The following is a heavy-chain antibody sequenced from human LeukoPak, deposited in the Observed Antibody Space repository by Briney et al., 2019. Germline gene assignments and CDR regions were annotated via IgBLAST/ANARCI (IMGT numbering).Heavy chain of an antibody. V-gene: IGHV4-34*01. J-gene: IGHJ4*02. Sequence: SETLSLTCAVYGGSFSGYYWSWIRQPPGKGLEWIGEINHSGSTNYNPSLKSRVTISVDTSKNQFSLKLSSVTAADTAVYYCARGLGYCSSTSCFRGYYFDYWGQGTLVTVSS. CDR1: GGSFSGYY. CDR3: ARGLGYCSSTSCFRGYYFDY. D-gene: IGHD2-2*01. CDR2: INHSGST.